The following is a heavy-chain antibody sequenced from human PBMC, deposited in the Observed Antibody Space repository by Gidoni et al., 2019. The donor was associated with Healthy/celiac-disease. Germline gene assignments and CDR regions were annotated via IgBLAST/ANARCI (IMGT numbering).Heavy chain of an antibody. D-gene: IGHD3-22*01. J-gene: IGHJ4*02. CDR1: GGSISSSSYY. CDR3: ARLDYDSSGYHTYYFDY. Sequence: QLQLQESGPGLVKPSETLSLTCTVSGGSISSSSYYWGWIRQPPGKGLEWIGSICYSGSTYYNPSLKSRVTISVDTSKNQFSLKLSSVTAADTAVYYCARLDYDSSGYHTYYFDYWGQGTLVTVSS. CDR2: ICYSGST. V-gene: IGHV4-39*01.